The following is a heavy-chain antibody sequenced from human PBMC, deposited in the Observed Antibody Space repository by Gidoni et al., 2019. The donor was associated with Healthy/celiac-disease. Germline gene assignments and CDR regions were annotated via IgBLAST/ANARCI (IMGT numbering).Heavy chain of an antibody. Sequence: EVQLVESGGGLVQLGGSLNFSRAASGFPSSGSAMPWVRQASGKVLEWVGRIRSKANSYATAYAASVKGRFTISRDDSKNTAYLQMNSLKTEDTAVYYCTRLVTVTPGDYWGQGTLVTVSS. J-gene: IGHJ4*02. D-gene: IGHD4-17*01. V-gene: IGHV3-73*01. CDR1: GFPSSGSA. CDR2: IRSKANSYAT. CDR3: TRLVTVTPGDY.